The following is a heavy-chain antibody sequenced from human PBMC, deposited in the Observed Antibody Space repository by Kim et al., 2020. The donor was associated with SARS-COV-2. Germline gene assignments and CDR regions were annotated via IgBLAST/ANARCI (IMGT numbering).Heavy chain of an antibody. CDR3: TRGPKIASTGTSAY. V-gene: IGHV3-74*03. CDR1: GFTFTNSW. Sequence: GGSLRLSCAASGFTFTNSWMHWVRQRPGKGPEWVSRISDDGSKTAYADSVKGRFTVSRDNAKNTLFLQMESLRDEDTATYYCTRGPKIASTGTSAYWGQGTQVCVSS. D-gene: IGHD1-1*01. CDR2: ISDDGSKT. J-gene: IGHJ4*02.